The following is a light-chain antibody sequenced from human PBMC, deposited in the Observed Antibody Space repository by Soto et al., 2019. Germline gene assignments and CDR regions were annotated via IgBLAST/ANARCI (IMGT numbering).Light chain of an antibody. J-gene: IGLJ1*01. Sequence: QSALTQPASVSGSPGQSITISCTGTSSDVGAFNYVSWFQHHPGKAPKLMISEVNNRPSGVSTRFSGPKSGDTASLTISGLQAEDEADYYCSSYTSSGTLYVFRTGTKVTVL. CDR2: EVN. CDR3: SSYTSSGTLYV. CDR1: SSDVGAFNY. V-gene: IGLV2-14*01.